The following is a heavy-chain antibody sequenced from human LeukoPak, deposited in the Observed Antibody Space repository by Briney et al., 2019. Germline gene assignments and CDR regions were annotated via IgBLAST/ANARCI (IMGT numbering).Heavy chain of an antibody. Sequence: PGGSLRLSCAASGFTFSSYGMHWVRQAPGKGLEWVAVIWYDGSNKYYADSVKGRFTISRDNSKNTLYLQMNSLRAEDTAVYYCASQLLWFGVEPRDYWGQGTLVTVSS. J-gene: IGHJ4*02. CDR1: GFTFSSYG. CDR3: ASQLLWFGVEPRDY. V-gene: IGHV3-33*01. CDR2: IWYDGSNK. D-gene: IGHD3-10*01.